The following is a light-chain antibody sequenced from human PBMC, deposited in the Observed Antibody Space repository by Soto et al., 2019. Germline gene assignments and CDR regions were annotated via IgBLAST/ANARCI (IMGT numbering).Light chain of an antibody. CDR2: GNS. Sequence: QPVVTQPPSVSGAPGQRVTISCTGSSSNIGAGYDVHWYQQLPGTAPKLLIYGNSNRPSGVPDRFSGSKSGTSASLAITGLQAEDEADYYCQSYDSSLSGHWVFGGGTKLTVL. CDR3: QSYDSSLSGHWV. CDR1: SSNIGAGYD. V-gene: IGLV1-40*01. J-gene: IGLJ3*02.